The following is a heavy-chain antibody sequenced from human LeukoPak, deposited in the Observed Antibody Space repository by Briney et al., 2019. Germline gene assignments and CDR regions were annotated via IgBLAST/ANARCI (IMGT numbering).Heavy chain of an antibody. CDR2: ISAYNGNT. CDR1: GYTFTSYG. D-gene: IGHD3-3*01. Sequence: ASVKVSCKASGYTFTSYGISWVRQAPGQGLEWMGWISAYNGNTNYAQKLQGRVTMTTDTSTSTAYMELRSLRSDDTAVYYCEMLPDFWSGTIFLDAFDIWGQGTMVTVSS. J-gene: IGHJ3*02. CDR3: EMLPDFWSGTIFLDAFDI. V-gene: IGHV1-18*01.